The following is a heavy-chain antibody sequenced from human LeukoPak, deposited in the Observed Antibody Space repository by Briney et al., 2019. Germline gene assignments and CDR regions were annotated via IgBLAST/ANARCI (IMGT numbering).Heavy chain of an antibody. CDR2: IYYSGST. CDR3: ARDKWLRLDAFDI. J-gene: IGHJ3*02. Sequence: PSETLSLTCTVSGGSISSSSYYWGWIRQPPGKGLEWIGSIYYSGSTNYNPSLKSRVTMSVDTSKNQFSLKLSSVTAADTAVYYCARDKWLRLDAFDIWGQGTMVTVSS. D-gene: IGHD6-19*01. V-gene: IGHV4-39*07. CDR1: GGSISSSSYY.